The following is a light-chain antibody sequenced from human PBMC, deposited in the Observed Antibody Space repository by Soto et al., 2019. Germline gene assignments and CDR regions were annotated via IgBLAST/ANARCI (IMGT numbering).Light chain of an antibody. CDR3: QQRTIWPRVYT. J-gene: IGKJ2*01. CDR1: QSVSSN. Sequence: ESVLTQSPGTLSLSPGERATLSCRASQSVSSNQLAWYQRKPGRAPRLLIYDASNRATGIPARLSGSGSGTDFTLTITSLEPEDFAVYYCQQRTIWPRVYTFGQGTKVDIK. CDR2: DAS. V-gene: IGKV3-11*01.